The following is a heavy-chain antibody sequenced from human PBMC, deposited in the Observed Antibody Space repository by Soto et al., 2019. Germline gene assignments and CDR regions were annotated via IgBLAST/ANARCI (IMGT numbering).Heavy chain of an antibody. CDR1: GFTFSGSA. D-gene: IGHD2-21*02. Sequence: SGGSLRLSCAASGFTFSGSAMHWVRQASGKGLEWVGRIRSKANSYATAYAASVKGRFTISRDDSKNTAYLQMNSLKTEDTAVYYCTIEYCGGDCYTDYWGQGTLVTVSS. J-gene: IGHJ4*02. CDR3: TIEYCGGDCYTDY. V-gene: IGHV3-73*01. CDR2: IRSKANSYAT.